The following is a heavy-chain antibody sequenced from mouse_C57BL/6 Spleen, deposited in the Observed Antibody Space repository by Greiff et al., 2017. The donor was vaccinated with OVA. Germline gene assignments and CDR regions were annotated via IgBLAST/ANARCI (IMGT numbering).Heavy chain of an antibody. J-gene: IGHJ1*03. CDR2: ISYDGSN. V-gene: IGHV3-6*01. Sequence: EVKLQESGPGLVKPSQSLSLTCSVTGYSITSGYYWNWIRQFPGNKLEWMGYISYDGSNNYNPSLKNRISITRDTPKNQFFLKLNSVTTEDTATYYCARGYFDVWGTGTTVTVSS. CDR3: ARGYFDV. CDR1: GYSITSGYY.